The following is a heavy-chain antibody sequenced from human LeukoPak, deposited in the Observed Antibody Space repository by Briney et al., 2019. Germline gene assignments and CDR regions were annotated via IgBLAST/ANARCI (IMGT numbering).Heavy chain of an antibody. CDR3: ARGNVVVPVDY. CDR1: GGSISSYY. D-gene: IGHD2-2*01. J-gene: IGHJ4*02. Sequence: SETLSLTCTVSGGSISSYYWSWIRQPPGKGLEWIGYIYYSGSTNYSPSLKSRVTISVDTSKNQFSLKLSSVTAADTAVYYCARGNVVVPVDYWGQGTLVTVSS. V-gene: IGHV4-59*01. CDR2: IYYSGST.